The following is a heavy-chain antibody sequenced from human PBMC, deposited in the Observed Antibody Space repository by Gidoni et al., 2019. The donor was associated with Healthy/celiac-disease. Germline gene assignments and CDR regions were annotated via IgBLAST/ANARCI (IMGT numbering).Heavy chain of an antibody. V-gene: IGHV3-30*03. CDR3: ASGGFLEWLLDY. Sequence: QVQLVESGGGVVQPGRSLRPSCAASGFTFSSYGMHWVRQAPGKGLEWVAVISYDGSNKYYADSVKGRFTISRDNSKNTLYLQMNSLRAEDTAVYYCASGGFLEWLLDYWGQGTLVTVSS. CDR2: ISYDGSNK. CDR1: GFTFSSYG. D-gene: IGHD3-3*01. J-gene: IGHJ4*02.